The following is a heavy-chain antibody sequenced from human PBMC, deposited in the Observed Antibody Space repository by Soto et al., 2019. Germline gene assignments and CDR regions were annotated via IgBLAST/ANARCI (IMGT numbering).Heavy chain of an antibody. D-gene: IGHD3-22*01. CDR2: ISSSGSTI. V-gene: IGHV3-48*03. Sequence: PGGSLRLSCAASGFTFSSYAMNWVRQAPGKGLEWVSYISSSGSTIYYADSVKGRFTISRDNAKKSLYLQMNSLRAEDTAVYYCGWGYYYDSSGYYTNFDYWGQGTLVTVSS. CDR3: GWGYYYDSSGYYTNFDY. CDR1: GFTFSSYA. J-gene: IGHJ4*02.